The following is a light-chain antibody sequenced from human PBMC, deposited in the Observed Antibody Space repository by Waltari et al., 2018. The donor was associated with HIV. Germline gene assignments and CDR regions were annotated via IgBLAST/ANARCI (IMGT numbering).Light chain of an antibody. V-gene: IGLV2-14*01. CDR3: TSYISSSTPV. Sequence: LTQPASVSGSPGQSITISCGDVSDYKYVSWYQHHPGKAPKVLIYEGNHRPSGVSNRFSGSKSGNTASLTISGLQPEDEADYFCTSYISSSTPVFGGGTKLTVL. CDR1: DVSDYKY. J-gene: IGLJ3*02. CDR2: EGN.